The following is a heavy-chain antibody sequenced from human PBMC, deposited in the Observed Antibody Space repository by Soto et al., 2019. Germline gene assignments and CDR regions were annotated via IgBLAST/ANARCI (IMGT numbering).Heavy chain of an antibody. CDR2: IYYSGST. D-gene: IGHD4-17*01. Sequence: SESLSLTCTVSGGSISSSSYYWGWIRQPPGKGLEWIGSIYYSGSTYYNPSLKSRVTISVDTSKNQFSLKLSSVTAADTAVYYCARDYGDYAARAFDIWGQGTMVTVSS. J-gene: IGHJ3*02. CDR3: ARDYGDYAARAFDI. CDR1: GGSISSSSYY. V-gene: IGHV4-39*02.